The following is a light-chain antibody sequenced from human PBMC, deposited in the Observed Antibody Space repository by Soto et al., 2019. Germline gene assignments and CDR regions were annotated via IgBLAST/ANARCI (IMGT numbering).Light chain of an antibody. Sequence: DIPLTQSPSFLSASVGDRVTITCRASQGISSYLAWYQQKPGKAPKLLIYAASTLQSGVPSRFSGSGSGTEFTLTISSLQPEDFATYYCQQLNSPWTFGQGTKVEIK. CDR3: QQLNSPWT. J-gene: IGKJ1*01. CDR2: AAS. CDR1: QGISSY. V-gene: IGKV1-9*01.